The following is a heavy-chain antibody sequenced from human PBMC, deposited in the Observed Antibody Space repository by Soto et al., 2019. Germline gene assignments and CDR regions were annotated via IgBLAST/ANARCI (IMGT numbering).Heavy chain of an antibody. CDR3: ARRGSSHPYYYYGMDV. Sequence: GESLKISCKGSGYSFTSYWISWVRQMPGKGLEWMGRIDPSDSYTTYSPSFQGHVTISADKSISTAYLQWSSLKASDTAMYYCARRGSSHPYYYYGMDVWGQGTTVTVSS. CDR2: IDPSDSYT. CDR1: GYSFTSYW. J-gene: IGHJ6*02. D-gene: IGHD6-13*01. V-gene: IGHV5-10-1*01.